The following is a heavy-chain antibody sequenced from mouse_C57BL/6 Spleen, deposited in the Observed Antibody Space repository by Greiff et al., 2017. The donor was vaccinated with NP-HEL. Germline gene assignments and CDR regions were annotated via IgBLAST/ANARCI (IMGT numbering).Heavy chain of an antibody. Sequence: DVKLQESVAELVRPGASVKLSCTASGFNIKNTYMHWVKQRPEQGLEWIGRIDPANGNTKYAPKFQGKATITADTSSNTAYLQLSSLTSEDTAIYYCADYGSSLYYAMDYWGQGTSVTVSS. V-gene: IGHV14-3*01. CDR2: IDPANGNT. J-gene: IGHJ4*01. CDR3: ADYGSSLYYAMDY. D-gene: IGHD1-1*01. CDR1: GFNIKNTY.